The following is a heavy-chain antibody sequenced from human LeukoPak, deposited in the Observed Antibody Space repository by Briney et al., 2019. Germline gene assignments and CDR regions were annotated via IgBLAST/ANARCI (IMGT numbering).Heavy chain of an antibody. Sequence: SQTLSLTCTVSGGSISSGDYYWSWIRQPPGKGLEWIGYIYYSGSTYYNPSLKSRVTISVDTSKNQFSLKLSSVTAADTAVYYCARAQTGNYERGDYFDYWGQGTLVTVSS. CDR1: GGSISSGDYY. CDR2: IYYSGST. D-gene: IGHD1-7*01. J-gene: IGHJ4*02. CDR3: ARAQTGNYERGDYFDY. V-gene: IGHV4-30-4*01.